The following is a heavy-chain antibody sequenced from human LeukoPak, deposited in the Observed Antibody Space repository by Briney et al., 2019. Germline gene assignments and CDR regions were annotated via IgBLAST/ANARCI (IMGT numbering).Heavy chain of an antibody. CDR2: IYPGDSDT. D-gene: IGHD3-3*01. CDR3: ARQVKYDFWSGPPYIDV. CDR1: GYSFTSYW. J-gene: IGHJ6*03. V-gene: IGHV5-51*01. Sequence: GESLKISCKGSGYSFTSYWIGWVRQMPGKGLEWMGIIYPGDSDTRYSPSFQGQVTISADKSISTAYLQWSSLKASDTAMYYCARQVKYDFWSGPPYIDVWGKGTTVTVSS.